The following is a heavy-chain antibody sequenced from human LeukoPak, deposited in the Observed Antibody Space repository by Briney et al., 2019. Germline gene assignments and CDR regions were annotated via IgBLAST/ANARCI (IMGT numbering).Heavy chain of an antibody. CDR3: ARHVRIGLAARLGGVDV. D-gene: IGHD6-6*01. V-gene: IGHV4-39*01. CDR2: IYYSGST. J-gene: IGHJ6*04. CDR1: GGSISSSSYY. Sequence: KPSETLSLTCTVSGGSISSSSYYWGWIRQPPGKGLEWIGSIYYSGSTYYNPSLKSRVTISVDTSKNQFSLKLSSVTAADTAVYYCARHVRIGLAARLGGVDVWGKGTTVTVSS.